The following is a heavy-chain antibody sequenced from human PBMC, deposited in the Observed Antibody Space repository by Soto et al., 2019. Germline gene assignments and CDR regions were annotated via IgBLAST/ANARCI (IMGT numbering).Heavy chain of an antibody. Sequence: GGSLRLSCAASGFTFSSYAMHWVRQAPGKGLEWVAVISYDGSNKYYADSVKGRFTISRDNSKNTLYLQMNSLRAEDTAVYYCARGPYSSFDYWGQGTLVTVSS. D-gene: IGHD6-19*01. CDR2: ISYDGSNK. CDR3: ARGPYSSFDY. CDR1: GFTFSSYA. V-gene: IGHV3-30-3*01. J-gene: IGHJ4*02.